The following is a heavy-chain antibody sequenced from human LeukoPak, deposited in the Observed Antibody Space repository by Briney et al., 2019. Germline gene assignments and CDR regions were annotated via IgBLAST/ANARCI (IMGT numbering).Heavy chain of an antibody. D-gene: IGHD6-13*01. Sequence: PGGTLTLSCAASGCTFSSHGMRWVRQAPGKGLEWVAVISYDGSTKYNAASVKGRFTISRDNSKNTLYLQMNSLRAEDTAVYYCAKDRRALYSIAAAGTFDYWGQGTLVTVSS. V-gene: IGHV3-30*18. CDR1: GCTFSSHG. J-gene: IGHJ4*02. CDR3: AKDRRALYSIAAAGTFDY. CDR2: ISYDGSTK.